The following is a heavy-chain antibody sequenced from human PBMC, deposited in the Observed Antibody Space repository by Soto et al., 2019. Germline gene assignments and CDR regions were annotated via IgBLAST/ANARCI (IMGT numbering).Heavy chain of an antibody. D-gene: IGHD2-2*02. CDR1: GYTFTSRG. V-gene: IGHV1-18*04. CDR2: ISTYNSRT. J-gene: IGHJ6*02. Sequence: QDQLVQSGAEVKKPGASVKISCEASGYTFTSRGISWVRQAPGQGLERLGWISTYNSRTHYAQKVQGRVTMTTDTSSGTAYLGLTSLTFDDTDVYYCARALYCASPSCYKQYYYGMDTWGQGTTVTVSS. CDR3: ARALYCASPSCYKQYYYGMDT.